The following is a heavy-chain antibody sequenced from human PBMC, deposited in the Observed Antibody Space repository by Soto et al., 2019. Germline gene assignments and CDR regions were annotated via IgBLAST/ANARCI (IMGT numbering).Heavy chain of an antibody. CDR1: GFTFSSYG. CDR2: IWYDGSNK. Sequence: QVQLVESGGGVVQPGRSLRLSCAASGFTFSSYGMHWVRQAPGKGLEWVAVIWYDGSNKYYADSVKGRFTISRDNSKNTLYLQMNSLRAEDMAVYYCARGSSDSSSWYSWSPGKTSAEYFQHWGQGTLVTVSS. D-gene: IGHD6-13*01. CDR3: ARGSSDSSSWYSWSPGKTSAEYFQH. J-gene: IGHJ1*01. V-gene: IGHV3-33*01.